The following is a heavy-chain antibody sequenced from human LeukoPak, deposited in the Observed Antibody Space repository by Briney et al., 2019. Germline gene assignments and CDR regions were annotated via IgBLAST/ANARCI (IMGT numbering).Heavy chain of an antibody. CDR2: INHSGST. CDR3: AKEKGSSSGCDY. CDR1: GGSFSGYY. D-gene: IGHD6-25*01. J-gene: IGHJ4*02. Sequence: SETLSLTCAVYGGSFSGYYWSWIRQPPGKGLEWIGEINHSGSTNYNPSLKSRVTISVDTSKNQFSLKLSSVTAADTAVYYCAKEKGSSSGCDYWGQGTLVTVSS. V-gene: IGHV4-34*01.